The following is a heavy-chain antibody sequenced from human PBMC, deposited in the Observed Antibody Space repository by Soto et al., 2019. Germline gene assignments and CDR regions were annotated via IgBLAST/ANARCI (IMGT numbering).Heavy chain of an antibody. Sequence: SETLSLTCTVSGGSISSGGYYWSWIRQHPGKGLEWIGYIYYSGSTYYNPSLKSRVTISVDTSKNQFSLKLSSVTAADTAVYYCARDLGSPDYGMDVWGQGTTVTVSS. V-gene: IGHV4-31*03. CDR3: ARDLGSPDYGMDV. J-gene: IGHJ6*02. CDR2: IYYSGST. CDR1: GGSISSGGYY.